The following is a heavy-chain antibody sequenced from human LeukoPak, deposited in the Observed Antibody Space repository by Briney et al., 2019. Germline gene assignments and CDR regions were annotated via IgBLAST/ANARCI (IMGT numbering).Heavy chain of an antibody. J-gene: IGHJ4*02. Sequence: SVKVSCKASGGTFSSYAISWVRQAPGQGLEWMGGIIPIFGTANYAQKFQGRVTITTDESTSTAYIELSSLRSEDTAVYYCARAEDGYNYSGGFDYWGQGTLVTVSS. CDR2: IIPIFGTA. V-gene: IGHV1-69*05. CDR3: ARAEDGYNYSGGFDY. D-gene: IGHD5-24*01. CDR1: GGTFSSYA.